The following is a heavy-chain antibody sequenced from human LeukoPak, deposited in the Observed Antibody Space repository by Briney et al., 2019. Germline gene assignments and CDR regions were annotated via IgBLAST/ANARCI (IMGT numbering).Heavy chain of an antibody. CDR2: ISAYNGHT. Sequence: ASVKVSCKASGYTFTSCGITWVRQVPGQGLEWMGWISAYNGHTKFAQRLQGRVTMTTDTSTSTAYMELRSLRSDDTAVYYCARGFPPRRDYDRSGYYSYYFDYWGQGTLVTVSS. CDR1: GYTFTSCG. CDR3: ARGFPPRRDYDRSGYYSYYFDY. J-gene: IGHJ4*02. D-gene: IGHD3-22*01. V-gene: IGHV1-18*01.